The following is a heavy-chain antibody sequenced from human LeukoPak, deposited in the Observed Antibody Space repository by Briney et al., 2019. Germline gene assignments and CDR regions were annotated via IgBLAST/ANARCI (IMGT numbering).Heavy chain of an antibody. J-gene: IGHJ4*02. CDR2: IHTSGST. CDR3: ARPGQSSWWVYFNY. CDR1: GDSSSFYY. Sequence: SETLSLTCTVSGDSSSFYYWTWIRQPPGKGLEWIGNIHTSGSTDYNPSLKSRLTMSIDTSKNQFSLRLSSVTAADTAVYYCARPGQSSWWVYFNYWGQGTLVTVSS. V-gene: IGHV4-4*09. D-gene: IGHD2-15*01.